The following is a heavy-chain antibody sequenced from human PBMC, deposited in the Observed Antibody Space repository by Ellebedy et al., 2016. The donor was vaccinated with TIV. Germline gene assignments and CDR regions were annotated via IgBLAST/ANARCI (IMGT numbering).Heavy chain of an antibody. CDR1: GFSVSDNY. V-gene: IGHV3-66*01. J-gene: IGHJ4*02. Sequence: PGGSLRLSCAASGFSVSDNYMNWVRQAPGKGLQWVSVFWSSGSTYYADSVRGRFTISRDNVRNTVYLQMNSLRADDTAVYYCATAGGPDGYLEYWGQGALVTVSS. CDR2: FWSSGST. D-gene: IGHD1-14*01. CDR3: ATAGGPDGYLEY.